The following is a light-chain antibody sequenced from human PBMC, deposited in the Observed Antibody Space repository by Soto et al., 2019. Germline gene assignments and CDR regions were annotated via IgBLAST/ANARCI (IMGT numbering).Light chain of an antibody. CDR3: QHYYGTSPIT. CDR1: QSVSSR. Sequence: VLTQSPGTLSLSPGERATLSCRASQSVSSRLAWYKHKSGQAPRLLISGASSRATGIPDRFSGSGSGTDFTLTISRLEPEDFALYYCQHYYGTSPITFGQGTRLEIK. J-gene: IGKJ5*01. V-gene: IGKV3-20*01. CDR2: GAS.